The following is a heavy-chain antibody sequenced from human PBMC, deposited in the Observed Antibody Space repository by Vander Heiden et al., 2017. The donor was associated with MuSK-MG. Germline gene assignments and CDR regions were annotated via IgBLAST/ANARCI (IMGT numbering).Heavy chain of an antibody. CDR3: AKSQWLGAEYFQY. V-gene: IGHV3-33*06. D-gene: IGHD6-19*01. CDR2: IWDDGSNK. CDR1: GFTFSSYG. Sequence: QVQLVESGGGVVQPGRSLRLPCAASGFTFSSYGMHWVRQAPGKGLEWVAVIWDDGSNKYYTDSVKGRFTISRDNSKNTLYLQMNSLRAEDTAVYYCAKSQWLGAEYFQYWGQGTLVTVSS. J-gene: IGHJ1*01.